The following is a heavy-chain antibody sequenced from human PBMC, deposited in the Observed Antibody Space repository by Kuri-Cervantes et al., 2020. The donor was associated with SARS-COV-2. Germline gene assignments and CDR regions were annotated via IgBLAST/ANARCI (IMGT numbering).Heavy chain of an antibody. CDR1: GYTFTTYG. D-gene: IGHD3-22*01. CDR2: INAGNGNT. CDR3: ARGRPDYYDSSGYERGWFDP. Sequence: ASVKVSCKASGYTFTTYGISWVRQAPGQRLEWMGWINAGNGNTKYSQKFQGRVTITRDTSASTAYMELRSLRSDDTAVYYCARGRPDYYDSSGYERGWFDPWGQGTLVTVSS. V-gene: IGHV1-18*01. J-gene: IGHJ5*02.